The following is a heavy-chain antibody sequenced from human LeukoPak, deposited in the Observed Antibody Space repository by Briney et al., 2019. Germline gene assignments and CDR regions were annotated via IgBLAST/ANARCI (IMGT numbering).Heavy chain of an antibody. CDR1: GESFSDYY. Sequence: TPSETLSLTCAVYGESFSDYYWSWIRQSPEKGLEWIGEINHSGSTNYNPSLKSRVTISVDTSKSQFSLKLNSIIAADTAVYYCARVESWSSIDSWGQGTRVTVSS. D-gene: IGHD6-6*01. CDR3: ARVESWSSIDS. V-gene: IGHV4-34*01. CDR2: INHSGST. J-gene: IGHJ4*02.